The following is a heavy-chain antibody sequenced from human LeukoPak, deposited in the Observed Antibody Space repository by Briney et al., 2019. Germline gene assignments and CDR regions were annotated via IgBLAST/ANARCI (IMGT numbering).Heavy chain of an antibody. Sequence: SETLSLTCAVYGGSFSGYYWSWIRQPPGKGLEWIGEINHSGSTNYNPSLKSRVTISVDTSKNQFSLKLSSVTAADTAVYYCARGSVAYCGGDCYSHFDYWGQGTLVTVSS. CDR3: ARGSVAYCGGDCYSHFDY. V-gene: IGHV4-34*01. D-gene: IGHD2-21*02. CDR1: GGSFSGYY. J-gene: IGHJ4*02. CDR2: INHSGST.